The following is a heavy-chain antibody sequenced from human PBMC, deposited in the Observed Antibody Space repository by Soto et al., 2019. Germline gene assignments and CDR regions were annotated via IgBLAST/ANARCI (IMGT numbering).Heavy chain of an antibody. Sequence: EVQLLESGGGLVQPGGSVRLSCAASGLTFGNYAMSWVRQAPGKGLEWVSAISGDSGRTYYADSVKGRFTISRENSNNTLYLQMNTLRAADTAVYYCAVTPNCGRDCSAASYWYFDIWGRGTLVTVSS. CDR3: AVTPNCGRDCSAASYWYFDI. CDR1: GLTFGNYA. J-gene: IGHJ2*01. D-gene: IGHD2-21*02. CDR2: ISGDSGRT. V-gene: IGHV3-23*01.